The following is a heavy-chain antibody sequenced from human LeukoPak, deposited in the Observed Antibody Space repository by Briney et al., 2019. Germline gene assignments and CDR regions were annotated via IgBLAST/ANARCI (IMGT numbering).Heavy chain of an antibody. V-gene: IGHV1-46*01. CDR3: SSSRTLRPFDY. Sequence: GASVKVSCKASGYTFTSYYMHWVRQAPGQGLEWMGIINPSGGSTSYAQKFQGRVTMTRDTSTSTVYMELSSLRSEDTAVYYCSSSRTLRPFDYWGQGTLVTVSS. J-gene: IGHJ4*02. D-gene: IGHD6-6*01. CDR2: INPSGGST. CDR1: GYTFTSYY.